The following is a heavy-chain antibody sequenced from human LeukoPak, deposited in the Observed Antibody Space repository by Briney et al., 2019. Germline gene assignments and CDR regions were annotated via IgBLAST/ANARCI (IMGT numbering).Heavy chain of an antibody. D-gene: IGHD6-19*01. CDR1: GFTFSSYG. Sequence: PGGSLRLSCAASGFTFSSYGMHWVRQAPGKGLEWVAVISYDGSNKYYAGSVKGRFTISRDNSKNTLYLQMNSLRAEDTAVYYCAKDPKGTAVAGFDYWGQGTLVTVSS. J-gene: IGHJ4*02. V-gene: IGHV3-30*18. CDR3: AKDPKGTAVAGFDY. CDR2: ISYDGSNK.